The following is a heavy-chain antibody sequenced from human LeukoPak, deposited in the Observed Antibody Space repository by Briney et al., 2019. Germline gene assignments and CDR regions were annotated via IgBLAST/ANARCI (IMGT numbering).Heavy chain of an antibody. Sequence: ASVKVSCKAYGYTFTNYAMHWVCQAPGQRLEWMGWINAGNGITKYSQKFQGRVTITRDTSASTAYMELSSLRSEDTAVYYCARDLSIASGVYPNYYYYGMDVWGQGTTVTVSS. V-gene: IGHV1-3*01. CDR2: INAGNGIT. CDR3: ARDLSIASGVYPNYYYYGMDV. CDR1: GYTFTNYA. J-gene: IGHJ6*02. D-gene: IGHD6-6*01.